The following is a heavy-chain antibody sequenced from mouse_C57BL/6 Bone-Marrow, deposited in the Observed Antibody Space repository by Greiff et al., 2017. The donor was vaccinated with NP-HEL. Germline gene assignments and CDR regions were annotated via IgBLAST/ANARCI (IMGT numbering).Heavy chain of an antibody. J-gene: IGHJ3*01. CDR1: GFTFSDYG. V-gene: IGHV5-15*01. CDR2: ISNLAYSI. Sequence: EVNLVESGGGLVQPGGSLKLSCAASGFTFSDYGMAWVRQAPRKGPEWVAFISNLAYSIYYADTVTGRFTISRENAKNTLYLEMSSLRSEDTAMYYCARHDSNYFAYWGQGTLVTVSA. D-gene: IGHD2-5*01. CDR3: ARHDSNYFAY.